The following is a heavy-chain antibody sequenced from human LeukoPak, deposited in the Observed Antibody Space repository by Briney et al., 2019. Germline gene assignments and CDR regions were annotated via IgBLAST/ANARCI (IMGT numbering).Heavy chain of an antibody. Sequence: NPSETLSLTCAVSGGSISSSNWWSWVRQPPGKGLEWIGEISHSGSTNYNPSLKSRVTISVDKSKNQFSLKVTSATAADTALYYCARIGCGGGSCYSQRGAFDIWGQRTMVTVSS. D-gene: IGHD2-15*01. CDR1: GGSISSSNW. CDR2: ISHSGST. CDR3: ARIGCGGGSCYSQRGAFDI. J-gene: IGHJ3*02. V-gene: IGHV4-4*02.